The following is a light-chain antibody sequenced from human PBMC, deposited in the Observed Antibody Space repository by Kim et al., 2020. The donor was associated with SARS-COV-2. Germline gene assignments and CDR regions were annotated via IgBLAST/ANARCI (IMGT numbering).Light chain of an antibody. CDR3: QQRTDSLLS. CDR1: QSVGDY. CDR2: DTG. Sequence: EIVLTQSPAILSLSPGERATLSCRASQSVGDYLAWLQQRPGQAPRLLIHDTGERATGIPARFIGRGSGTDFTLTITSLEPEDFAIYYCQQRTDSLLSFGGGTKVDIK. J-gene: IGKJ4*01. V-gene: IGKV3-11*01.